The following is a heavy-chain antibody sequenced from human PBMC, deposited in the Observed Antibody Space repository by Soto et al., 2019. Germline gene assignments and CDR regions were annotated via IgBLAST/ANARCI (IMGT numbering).Heavy chain of an antibody. V-gene: IGHV1-18*01. J-gene: IGHJ6*02. CDR1: GYTFTSYG. Sequence: GASVKVSCKASGYTFTSYGISWVRQAPGQGLEWMGWISAYNGNTNYAQKLQGRVTMTTDTSTSTAYMELRSLRSDDTAVYYCARDPAWDSSGYYYIGYYYYGMDVWGQGTTVTVSS. CDR3: ARDPAWDSSGYYYIGYYYYGMDV. D-gene: IGHD3-22*01. CDR2: ISAYNGNT.